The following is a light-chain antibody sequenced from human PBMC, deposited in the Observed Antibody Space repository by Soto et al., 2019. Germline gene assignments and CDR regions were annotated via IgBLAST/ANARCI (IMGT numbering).Light chain of an antibody. V-gene: IGKV1-5*03. CDR2: KAS. Sequence: DIQMTQSPSTLSASVGDRVTITCRASQSISGWLAWYQQKPGKAPKLLIYKASTLESGVPSRFSGSGSETEFTLTISSLQPDDFATYYCQQYNSYSRASGQGTKVEIK. CDR3: QQYNSYSRA. J-gene: IGKJ1*01. CDR1: QSISGW.